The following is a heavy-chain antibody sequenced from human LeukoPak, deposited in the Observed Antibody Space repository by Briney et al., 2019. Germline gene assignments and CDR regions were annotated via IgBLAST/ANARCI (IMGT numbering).Heavy chain of an antibody. D-gene: IGHD4/OR15-4a*01. CDR3: ARRAGAYSHPYDY. CDR2: ISYDGSAT. CDR1: GFTFSTYP. Sequence: GGSLRLSCIASGFTFSTYPMHWVRQAPGKGLEWVAVISYDGSATSYAESVKGRFTFSRDNSKNTLYLQMNSLRAEDTAAYYCARRAGAYSHPYDYWGQGTLVTVSS. J-gene: IGHJ4*02. V-gene: IGHV3-30*14.